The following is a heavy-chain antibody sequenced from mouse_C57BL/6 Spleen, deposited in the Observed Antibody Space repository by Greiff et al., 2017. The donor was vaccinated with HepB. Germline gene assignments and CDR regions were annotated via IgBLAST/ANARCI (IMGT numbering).Heavy chain of an antibody. V-gene: IGHV3-8*01. CDR2: ISYSGST. CDR1: GYSITSDY. CDR3: ARCATGTDWYFDV. D-gene: IGHD4-1*01. J-gene: IGHJ1*03. Sequence: EVHLVESGPGLAKPSQTLSLTCSVTGYSITSDYWNWIRKFPGNKLEYMGYISYSGSTYYNPSLKSRISIIRDTSKNQYYLQLNSVTTEDTATYYCARCATGTDWYFDVWGTGTTVTVSS.